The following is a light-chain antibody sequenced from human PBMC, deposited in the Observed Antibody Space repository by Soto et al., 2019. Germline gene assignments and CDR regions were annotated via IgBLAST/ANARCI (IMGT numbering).Light chain of an antibody. V-gene: IGKV3-11*01. CDR1: QSVSSY. Sequence: EIVLTQSPATLSLSPGERATLSCRASQSVSSYLAWYQQTPGQAPMLLIYDASNRSTGIPARFSGSGSGTDFTLTISSLEPEDFAVYYCQQRSNWPRTFGGGTKVEIK. CDR3: QQRSNWPRT. CDR2: DAS. J-gene: IGKJ4*01.